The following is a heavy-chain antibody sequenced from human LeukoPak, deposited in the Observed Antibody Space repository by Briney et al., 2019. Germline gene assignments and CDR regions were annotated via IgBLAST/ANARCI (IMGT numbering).Heavy chain of an antibody. CDR1: GYSITSAYY. J-gene: IGHJ4*02. V-gene: IGHV4-38-2*02. CDR3: AREWRGAFFDY. CDR2: FFLKGST. D-gene: IGHD1-26*01. Sequence: SETLSLTCTVSGYSITSAYYWGWIRQPPGKGLEWIGSFFLKGSTYYNPSLKSRVTISLDKSKNHFSLSLTSVTAADTAVYYCAREWRGAFFDYWGQGTPVTVSS.